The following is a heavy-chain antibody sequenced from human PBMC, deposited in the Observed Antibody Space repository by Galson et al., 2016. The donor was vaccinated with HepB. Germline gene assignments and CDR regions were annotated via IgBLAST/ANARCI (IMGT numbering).Heavy chain of an antibody. J-gene: IGHJ4*02. CDR1: EFTLSSYA. Sequence: SLRLSCAASEFTLSSYAMKWVRQTPGKGLEWVSSIHSSGDSTYYADSVKGRFTITRDSSKNTLYLKMNSLRAEDTAVYYCITEYNGSGWWGRGTLVTVSS. CDR3: ITEYNGSGW. D-gene: IGHD2/OR15-2a*01. CDR2: IHSSGDST. V-gene: IGHV3-23*01.